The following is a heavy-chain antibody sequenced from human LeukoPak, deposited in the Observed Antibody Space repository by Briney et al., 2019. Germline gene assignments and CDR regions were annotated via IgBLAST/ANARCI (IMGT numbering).Heavy chain of an antibody. CDR1: GYTFTSYD. D-gene: IGHD4-11*01. V-gene: IGHV1-2*02. CDR3: AAEDTVTRSYDF. J-gene: IGHJ4*02. CDR2: INPKFGGT. Sequence: VSVKVSCKASGYTFTSYDINWVRQAPGQGLEWMGWINPKFGGTNYAPKLQVRASMTWDTAINTAYMELRSLTSDDTAVYYCAAEDTVTRSYDFWGQGTLVTVSS.